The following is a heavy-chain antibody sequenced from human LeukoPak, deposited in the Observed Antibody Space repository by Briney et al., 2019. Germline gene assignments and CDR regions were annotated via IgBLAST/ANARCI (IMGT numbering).Heavy chain of an antibody. J-gene: IGHJ4*02. V-gene: IGHV5-51*01. Sequence: GESLKISCKGSGYSFTSYWTGWVRQMPGKGLEWMGIIYPGDSDTRYSPSFQGQVTISADKSISTAYLQWSSLKASDTAMYYCARESISRITIFGVVMRPLMGYYFDYWGQGTLVTVSS. D-gene: IGHD3-3*01. CDR1: GYSFTSYW. CDR2: IYPGDSDT. CDR3: ARESISRITIFGVVMRPLMGYYFDY.